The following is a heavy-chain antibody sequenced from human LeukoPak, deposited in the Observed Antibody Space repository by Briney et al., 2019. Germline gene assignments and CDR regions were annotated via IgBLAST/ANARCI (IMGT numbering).Heavy chain of an antibody. J-gene: IGHJ3*02. Sequence: SETLSLTCTVSGGCISSYYWSWIRQPPGKGLEWIGYIYYSGSTNYNPSLKSRVTISVDTSKNQFSLKLSSVTAADTAVYYCARDHKSDYYDSSGYYVYALDIWGQGTMVTVSS. D-gene: IGHD3-22*01. CDR1: GGCISSYY. CDR2: IYYSGST. CDR3: ARDHKSDYYDSSGYYVYALDI. V-gene: IGHV4-59*01.